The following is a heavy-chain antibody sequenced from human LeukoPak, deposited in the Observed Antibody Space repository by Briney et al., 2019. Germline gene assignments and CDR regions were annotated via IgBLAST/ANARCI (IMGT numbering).Heavy chain of an antibody. V-gene: IGHV3-74*01. Sequence: GGSLRLSCAASGFTFSSYWMHWVGQAPGRGLVWVSRINSDGYSISYADSVKGRFTISRENAKNTLYLQMNSLSVEDTAVYYCARATAVAGTDSWGQGTLVTVSS. CDR2: INSDGYSI. CDR1: GFTFSSYW. D-gene: IGHD6-19*01. J-gene: IGHJ4*02. CDR3: ARATAVAGTDS.